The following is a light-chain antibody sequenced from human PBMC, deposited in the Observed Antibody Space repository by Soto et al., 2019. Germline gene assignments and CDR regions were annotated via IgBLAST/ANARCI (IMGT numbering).Light chain of an antibody. CDR1: STDVGGYNY. CDR2: EVN. J-gene: IGLJ1*01. V-gene: IGLV2-14*01. CDR3: GSYTSTDTPFV. Sequence: QSVLAQPSSVSGSPGQSITISCTGTSTDVGGYNYVSWYQHHPGNGPKLIIYEVNNRPSGVSDRFSGSKSGNKASLTISNLEAEDESDYYCGSYTSTDTPFVFGTGTKVTVL.